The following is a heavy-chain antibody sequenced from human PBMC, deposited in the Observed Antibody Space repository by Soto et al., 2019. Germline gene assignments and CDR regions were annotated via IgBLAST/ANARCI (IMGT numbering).Heavy chain of an antibody. V-gene: IGHV3-23*01. CDR3: AKVNEWGSSLSYFDY. D-gene: IGHD6-13*01. CDR2: ISGSGGST. CDR1: GFTFSSYA. J-gene: IGHJ4*02. Sequence: GSLRLHCAASGFTFSSYAMSWVRQAPGKGLKWVSAISGSGGSTYYAASMKGRFTISRDNSKNTLYLQMNSLRAEDTAVYCCAKVNEWGSSLSYFDYWGQGPLFTVSS.